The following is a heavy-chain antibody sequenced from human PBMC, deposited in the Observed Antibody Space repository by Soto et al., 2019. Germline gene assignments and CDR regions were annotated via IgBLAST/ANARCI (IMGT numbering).Heavy chain of an antibody. D-gene: IGHD1-1*01. CDR2: ISYDGSNK. CDR1: GFTFSSYG. V-gene: IGHV3-30*18. CDR3: AKDLSIGYPFDY. J-gene: IGHJ4*02. Sequence: VQLVESGGGLVQPGGSLRLSCAASGFTFSSYGMHWVRQAPGKGLEWVAVISYDGSNKYYADSVKGRFTISRDNSKNTLYLQMNSLRAEDTAVYYCAKDLSIGYPFDYWGQGTLVTVSS.